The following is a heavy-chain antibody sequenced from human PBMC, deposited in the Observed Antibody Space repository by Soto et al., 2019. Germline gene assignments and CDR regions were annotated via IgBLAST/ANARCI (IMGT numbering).Heavy chain of an antibody. Sequence: GASVKVSCKASGYTFTSSGISWVRQAPGQGLEWMGWISAYNGNANYALKLQDRITMTTATSTSTAHMAPSSLRSDDTAVYYCARFGGWALQYNWFDPWSHRALVTV. CDR3: ARFGGWALQYNWFDP. J-gene: IGHJ5*02. CDR1: GYTFTSSG. D-gene: IGHD6-19*01. V-gene: IGHV1-18*01. CDR2: ISAYNGNA.